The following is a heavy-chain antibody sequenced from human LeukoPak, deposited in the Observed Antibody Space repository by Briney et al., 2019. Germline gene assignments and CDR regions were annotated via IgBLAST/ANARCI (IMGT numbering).Heavy chain of an antibody. J-gene: IGHJ3*02. V-gene: IGHV5-51*01. Sequence: PGESLKISCKGSGYSFTSYWIGWVRQMPGKGLEWMGIIYPGDSDTRYSPSFQGQVTISADKTISTAYLQWSSLKASDTAMYYCARGNYGSGPNEAFDIWGQGTMVTVSS. D-gene: IGHD3-10*01. CDR2: IYPGDSDT. CDR1: GYSFTSYW. CDR3: ARGNYGSGPNEAFDI.